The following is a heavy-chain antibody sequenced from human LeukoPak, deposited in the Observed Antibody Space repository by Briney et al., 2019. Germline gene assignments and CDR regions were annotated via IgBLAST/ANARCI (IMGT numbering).Heavy chain of an antibody. D-gene: IGHD1-26*01. CDR2: IYSGGNT. J-gene: IGHJ3*01. Sequence: PGGSLRLSCAASGFAVSSNYMSWVRQAPGKGLEWVSVIYSGGNTYYADSVKGRFTISRDNYKNNLLLQMNSLRADDQAVYYCARGGRAGWSGTYEDSFDVWGQGTMVTVSS. CDR3: ARGGRAGWSGTYEDSFDV. V-gene: IGHV3-53*01. CDR1: GFAVSSNY.